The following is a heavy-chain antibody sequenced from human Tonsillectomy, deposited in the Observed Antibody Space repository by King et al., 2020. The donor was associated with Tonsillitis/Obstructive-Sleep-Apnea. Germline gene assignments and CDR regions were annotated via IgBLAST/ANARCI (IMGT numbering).Heavy chain of an antibody. V-gene: IGHV4-39*01. Sequence: LQLQESGPGLVKPSETLSLTCTVSGGSISSSSYYWGWIRQPPGKGLEWIGSIYYSGSTCYNPSLKCRVTISVDTSKNQFSLKLSSVTAADTAVYYCARLFYSDYLLDYWGQGTLVTVSS. D-gene: IGHD4-11*01. CDR2: IYYSGST. CDR3: ARLFYSDYLLDY. J-gene: IGHJ4*02. CDR1: GGSISSSSYY.